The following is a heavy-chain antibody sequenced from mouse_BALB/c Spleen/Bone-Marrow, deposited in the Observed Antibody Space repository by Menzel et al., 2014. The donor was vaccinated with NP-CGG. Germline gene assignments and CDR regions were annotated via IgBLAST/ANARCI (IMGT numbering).Heavy chain of an antibody. CDR1: GYTFSNYW. CDR2: IYPGNSDT. J-gene: IGHJ2*01. D-gene: IGHD3-1*01. CDR3: TTLARSVFDY. Sequence: EVKLVESGTVLARPGAAVKMSCKASGYTFSNYWMHWVKQRPGQGLEWIGTIYPGNSDTTYNQKFKGKAKLTAVTSTSTAYMEHSSLTNEDSVVYYCTTLARSVFDYWGQGTTLTVSS. V-gene: IGHV1-5*01.